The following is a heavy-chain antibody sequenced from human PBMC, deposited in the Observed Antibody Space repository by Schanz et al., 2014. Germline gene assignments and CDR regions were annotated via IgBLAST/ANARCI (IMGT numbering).Heavy chain of an antibody. CDR3: ASFVPRGYYFDY. CDR2: IYSSGST. Sequence: QVQLQQWGPGLVKLSETLSLTCTVSGGSISNNYWCWIRQPRGKGLEWIGNIYSSGSTNYNPSLKSRVTISGDTSKNQFSLRLSSVTAADTAVYFCASFVPRGYYFDYWGQGALVTVSS. D-gene: IGHD3-10*01. V-gene: IGHV4-59*01. CDR1: GGSISNNY. J-gene: IGHJ4*02.